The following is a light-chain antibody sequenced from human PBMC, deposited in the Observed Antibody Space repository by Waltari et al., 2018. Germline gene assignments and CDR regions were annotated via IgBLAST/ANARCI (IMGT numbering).Light chain of an antibody. CDR2: AAS. CDR3: QQTYSTPWT. V-gene: IGKV1-39*01. CDR1: QSISNY. Sequence: DIQMTTSPSSLPASVGDRVTIPCRARQSISNYLNWYQERSGKAPKLLIYAASSLTSGAPSRFSGSESGTDFTLTISSLQPEDFATYYCQQTYSTPWTFGQGTKVEMK. J-gene: IGKJ1*01.